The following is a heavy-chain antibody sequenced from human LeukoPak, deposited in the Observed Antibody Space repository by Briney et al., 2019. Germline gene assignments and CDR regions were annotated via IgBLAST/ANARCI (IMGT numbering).Heavy chain of an antibody. CDR3: ARVDYDSSGYYFDY. D-gene: IGHD3-22*01. V-gene: IGHV4-61*08. CDR2: IYYSGST. J-gene: IGHJ4*02. CDR1: GGSVSSGGYY. Sequence: SETQSLTCTVSGGSVSSGGYYWSWIRQPPGKGLEWIGYIYYSGSTNYIPSLKSRVTISVDTSKNQFSLKLSSVTAADTAVYYCARVDYDSSGYYFDYWGQGTLVTVSS.